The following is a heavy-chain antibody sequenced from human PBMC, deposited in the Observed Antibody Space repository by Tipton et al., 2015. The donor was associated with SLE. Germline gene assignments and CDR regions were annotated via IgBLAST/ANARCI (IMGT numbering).Heavy chain of an antibody. CDR2: IYTSGST. CDR3: ARDRGSSWYEGSFDI. J-gene: IGHJ3*02. CDR1: GGSISSGSYY. V-gene: IGHV4-61*02. Sequence: TLSLTCTVSGGSISSGSYYWSWIRQPAGKGLEWIGLIYTSGSTNYNPSLTSRVTISVDTSNNQFSLKLSSVTAADTAVYYCARDRGSSWYEGSFDIWGQGTMATVSS. D-gene: IGHD6-13*01.